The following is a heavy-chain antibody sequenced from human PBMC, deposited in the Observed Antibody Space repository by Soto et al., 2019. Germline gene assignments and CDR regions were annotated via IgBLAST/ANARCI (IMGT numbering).Heavy chain of an antibody. Sequence: SETLSLTCTVSGGSISSYYWSWIRQPPGKGLEWIGYIYYSGSTNYNPSLKSRVTVSVDTSKNQFSLKLSSVTAADTAVYYRARYGTAGYGYFDYWGQGTLVTVSS. CDR3: ARYGTAGYGYFDY. D-gene: IGHD5-12*01. CDR1: GGSISSYY. CDR2: IYYSGST. V-gene: IGHV4-59*01. J-gene: IGHJ4*02.